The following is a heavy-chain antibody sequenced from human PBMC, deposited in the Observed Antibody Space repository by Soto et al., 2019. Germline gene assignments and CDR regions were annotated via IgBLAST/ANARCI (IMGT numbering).Heavy chain of an antibody. V-gene: IGHV4-39*01. J-gene: IGHJ5*02. D-gene: IGHD2-15*01. CDR1: GDSISSSSYY. CDR2: FYYTGTT. CDR3: ARWGYCSGGSCYRHNWFDP. Sequence: SETLSLTCSVSGDSISSSSYYWGWIRQPPGKGLEWIGSFYYTGTTYYNPSLKSRVTISVDTPKNQFSLKLTSVTAADKAVYYCARWGYCSGGSCYRHNWFDPWGQGSLVTVSS.